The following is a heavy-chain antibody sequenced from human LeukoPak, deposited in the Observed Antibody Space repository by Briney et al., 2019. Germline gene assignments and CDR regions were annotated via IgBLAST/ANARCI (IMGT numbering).Heavy chain of an antibody. CDR2: ISYDGSNK. J-gene: IGHJ4*02. V-gene: IGHV3-30*18. CDR3: AKDREAGGDYEGADY. CDR1: GFTFSSYG. D-gene: IGHD4-17*01. Sequence: GGSLRLSCAASGFTFSSYGMHWVRQAPGKGLEWVAVISYDGSNKYYADSVKGRFTISRDNSKNTLYLQMNSLRAEDTAVYYCAKDREAGGDYEGADYWGQGTLVTVSS.